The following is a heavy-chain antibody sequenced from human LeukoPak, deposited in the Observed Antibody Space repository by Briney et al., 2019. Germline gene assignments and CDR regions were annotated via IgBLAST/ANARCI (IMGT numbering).Heavy chain of an antibody. J-gene: IGHJ4*02. CDR1: GGSFSGYY. CDR3: ARVGYCSGGSCYRQFDY. Sequence: SETLSLTCAVYGGSFSGYYWSWIRQPPGKGLEWIWEINHSGSTNYNPSLKSRVTISVDTSKNQFSLKLSSVTAADTAVYYCARVGYCSGGSCYRQFDYWGQGTLVTVSS. V-gene: IGHV4-34*01. D-gene: IGHD2-15*01. CDR2: INHSGST.